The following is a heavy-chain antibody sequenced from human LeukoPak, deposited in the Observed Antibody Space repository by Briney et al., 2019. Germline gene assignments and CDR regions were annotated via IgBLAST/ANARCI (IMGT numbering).Heavy chain of an antibody. CDR1: GFTVSNNY. V-gene: IGHV3-33*08. D-gene: IGHD4-17*01. CDR3: ARDQGTSVTAMVGGHFDY. J-gene: IGHJ4*02. Sequence: GGSLRLSCAASGFTVSNNYMSWVRQAPGKGLEWVAIIWYDGSNRYYADSVKGRFTISRDNSKNTLFLQMNSLAAEDTAVYYCARDQGTSVTAMVGGHFDYWGPGTLVTVSS. CDR2: IWYDGSNR.